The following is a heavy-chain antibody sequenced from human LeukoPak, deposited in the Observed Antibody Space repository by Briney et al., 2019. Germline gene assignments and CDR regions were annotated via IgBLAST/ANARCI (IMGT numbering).Heavy chain of an antibody. D-gene: IGHD3-3*01. Sequence: GGSLRLSCAASGFTFSSYGMHWVRQAPGKGLKWVAVIWYDGSNKYYADSVKGRFTISRDNSKNTLYLQMNSLRAEDTAVYYCARDNTLFGVVIMGYYYGMDVWGQGTTVTVSS. CDR1: GFTFSSYG. J-gene: IGHJ6*02. CDR3: ARDNTLFGVVIMGYYYGMDV. V-gene: IGHV3-33*01. CDR2: IWYDGSNK.